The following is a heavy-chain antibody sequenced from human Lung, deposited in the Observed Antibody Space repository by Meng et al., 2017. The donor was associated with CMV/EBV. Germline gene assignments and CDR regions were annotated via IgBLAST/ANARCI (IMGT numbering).Heavy chain of an antibody. Sequence: FAVSSYGRDWVRQAPGKGLEWVAVISSDEDSEYYTTSVRGRFTISRDNSKNTLYLQMTSLRPEDTAIYYCAKDQLGSYWRPDCYYFHSWGQGTLVTVSS. J-gene: IGHJ4*02. CDR3: AKDQLGSYWRPDCYYFHS. CDR2: ISSDEDSE. V-gene: IGHV3-30*18. D-gene: IGHD1-26*01. CDR1: FAVSSYG.